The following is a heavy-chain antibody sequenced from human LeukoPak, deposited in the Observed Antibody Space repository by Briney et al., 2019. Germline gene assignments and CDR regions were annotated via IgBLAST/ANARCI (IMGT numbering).Heavy chain of an antibody. CDR2: INPSGGST. CDR1: GYTFTSYY. D-gene: IGHD3-22*01. Sequence: ASVKVSCKASGYTFTSYYMRWVRQAPGQGLEWMGIINPSGGSTSYAQKFQGRVTMTRDTSTSTVYMELSSLRSEDTAVYYCARGGKAYYYDSSGYGAFDIWGQGTMVTVSS. J-gene: IGHJ3*02. V-gene: IGHV1-46*03. CDR3: ARGGKAYYYDSSGYGAFDI.